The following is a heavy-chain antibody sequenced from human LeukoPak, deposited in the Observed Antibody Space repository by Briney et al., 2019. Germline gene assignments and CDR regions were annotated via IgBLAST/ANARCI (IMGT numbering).Heavy chain of an antibody. Sequence: GGSLRLSCAASGFTFSSYWMHWVRQAPGKGLVWVSRINSDGSSTSYADSVKGRFTISRDNAKNTLYLQMNSLRAEDTAVYYCAKDQRKYYYDSSGYTVFDYWGQGTLVTVSS. D-gene: IGHD3-22*01. CDR3: AKDQRKYYYDSSGYTVFDY. J-gene: IGHJ4*02. CDR1: GFTFSSYW. CDR2: INSDGSST. V-gene: IGHV3-74*01.